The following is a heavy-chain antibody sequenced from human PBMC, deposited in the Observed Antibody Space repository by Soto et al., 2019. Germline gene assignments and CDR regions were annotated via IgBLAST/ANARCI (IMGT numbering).Heavy chain of an antibody. CDR3: ARDQVVAATQTPFRYYGMDV. CDR2: INPSGGST. D-gene: IGHD2-15*01. Sequence: GASVKVSCTASGYTFTSYYMHWVRQAPGQGLEWMGIINPSGGSTSYAQKFQGRVTMTRDTSTSTVYMELSSLRSEDTAVYYCARDQVVAATQTPFRYYGMDVWGQGTTVTVSS. CDR1: GYTFTSYY. V-gene: IGHV1-46*01. J-gene: IGHJ6*02.